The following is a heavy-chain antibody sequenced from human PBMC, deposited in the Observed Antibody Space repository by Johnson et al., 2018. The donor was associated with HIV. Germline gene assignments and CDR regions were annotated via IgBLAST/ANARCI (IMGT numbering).Heavy chain of an antibody. V-gene: IGHV3-23*04. D-gene: IGHD3-3*01. J-gene: IGHJ3*02. CDR3: ARERWSSYFGAFDI. CDR2: ISGSGGST. Sequence: VQLVESGGGLVQPGGSLRLSCATSGFSVSSNYMSWVRQAPGKGLEWVSAISGSGGSTYYADSVKGRFTISRDNSKNTLYLQMNSLRGEDMAVYYCARERWSSYFGAFDIWGQGTMVTLSS. CDR1: GFSVSSNY.